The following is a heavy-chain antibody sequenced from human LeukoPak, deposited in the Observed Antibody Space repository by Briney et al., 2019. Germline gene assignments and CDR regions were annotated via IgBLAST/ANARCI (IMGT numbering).Heavy chain of an antibody. J-gene: IGHJ5*02. CDR3: ARGLRYYGSGSYYNRRGFDP. V-gene: IGHV4-39*07. Sequence: PSETLSLTCTVSGGSISSSTYYWSWIRQPPGKGLEWIGEINHSGSTNYNPSLKSRVTISVDTSKNQFSLKLSSVTAADTAVYYCARGLRYYGSGSYYNRRGFDPWGQGTLVTVSS. D-gene: IGHD3-10*01. CDR1: GGSISSSTYY. CDR2: INHSGST.